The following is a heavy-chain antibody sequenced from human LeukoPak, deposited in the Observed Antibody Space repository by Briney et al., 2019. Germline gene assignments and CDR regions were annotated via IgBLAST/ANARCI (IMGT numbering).Heavy chain of an antibody. J-gene: IGHJ6*03. V-gene: IGHV1-8*02. D-gene: IGHD5-18*01. CDR1: GYSFTDYY. Sequence: ASVKVSCKASGYSFTDYYMHWVRQAPGQGLEWMGWMNPNSGNTGYAQKFQGRVTMTRNTSISTAYMELSSLRSEDTAVYYCARAAGDTAMVPPYYYYYMDVWGKGTTVTISS. CDR2: MNPNSGNT. CDR3: ARAAGDTAMVPPYYYYYMDV.